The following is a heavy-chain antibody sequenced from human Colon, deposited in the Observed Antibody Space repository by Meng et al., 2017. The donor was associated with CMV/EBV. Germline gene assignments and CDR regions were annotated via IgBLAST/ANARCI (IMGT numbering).Heavy chain of an antibody. CDR1: GFTFSNFA. J-gene: IGHJ4*02. D-gene: IGHD6-13*01. V-gene: IGHV3-23*01. Sequence: GESLKISCAASGFTFSNFAMSWVRQAPGEGLEWLSVISGSGATTYYAGSVKGRFTISRDNSRNILYLQMTGLRVEDTAVYYCTEMGADIAVAAHFDGWGQGTLVTVSS. CDR3: TEMGADIAVAAHFDG. CDR2: ISGSGATT.